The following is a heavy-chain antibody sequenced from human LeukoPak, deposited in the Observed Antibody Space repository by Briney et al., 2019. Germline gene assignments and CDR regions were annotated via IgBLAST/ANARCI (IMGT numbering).Heavy chain of an antibody. D-gene: IGHD1-26*01. J-gene: IGHJ4*02. CDR3: ARDGLVATTGDFDY. Sequence: GGSLRLSCAASGFTFSSYTMNWVRQAPGKGLEWVSCTSNSSRYVYYADSVKGRFTISRDNAKNSLFLQMNSLRAEDTAVYFCARDGLVATTGDFDYWGLGTLVTVSS. CDR2: TSNSSRYV. V-gene: IGHV3-21*01. CDR1: GFTFSSYT.